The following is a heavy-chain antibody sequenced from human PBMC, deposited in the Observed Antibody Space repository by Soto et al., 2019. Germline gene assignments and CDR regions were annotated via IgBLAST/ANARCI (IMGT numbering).Heavy chain of an antibody. J-gene: IGHJ3*02. CDR2: ISSNGGST. CDR3: ARSVAGRESDAFDI. V-gene: IGHV3-64*01. CDR1: GFTFSSYA. D-gene: IGHD6-19*01. Sequence: GGSLRLSCAASGFTFSSYAMHWVRQAPGKGLEYVSAISSNGGSTYYANSVKGRFTISRDNSKNTLYLQMGSLRAEDMAVYYCARSVAGRESDAFDIWGQGTMVTVSS.